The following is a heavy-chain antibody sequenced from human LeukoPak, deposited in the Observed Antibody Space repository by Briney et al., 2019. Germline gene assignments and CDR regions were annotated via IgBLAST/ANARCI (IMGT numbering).Heavy chain of an antibody. D-gene: IGHD4-17*01. CDR2: ISSSSNYI. CDR1: GFPFSSYS. CDR3: ARSTVTDPDRVGFDI. J-gene: IGHJ3*02. Sequence: GGSLRLSCAASGFPFSSYSMNWVRQAAGKGLEWVSSISSSSNYISYADSVKGRFTISRDTAKNSLYLQMNSLRAEDTTVYYCARSTVTDPDRVGFDIWGQGTMVTVSS. V-gene: IGHV3-21*01.